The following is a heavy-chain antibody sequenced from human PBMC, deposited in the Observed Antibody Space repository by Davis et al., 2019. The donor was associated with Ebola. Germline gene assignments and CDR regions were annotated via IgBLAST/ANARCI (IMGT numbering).Heavy chain of an antibody. CDR3: ARDSVRYDSSGYLPI. Sequence: MPGGSLRLSCTVSGGSISSYYWSWIRQPAGKGLEWIGRIYTSGSTNYNPSLKSRVTMSVDTSKNQFSLKLSSVTAADTAVYYCARDSVRYDSSGYLPIWGQGTLVTVSS. V-gene: IGHV4-4*07. CDR1: GGSISSYY. CDR2: IYTSGST. J-gene: IGHJ4*02. D-gene: IGHD3-22*01.